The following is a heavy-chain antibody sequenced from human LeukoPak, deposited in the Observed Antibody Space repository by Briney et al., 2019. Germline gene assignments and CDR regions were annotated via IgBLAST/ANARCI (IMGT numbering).Heavy chain of an antibody. V-gene: IGHV4-34*01. CDR1: GGSFSGYY. D-gene: IGHD5-24*01. Sequence: PSETLSLTCAVYGGSFSGYYWSWIRQPPGKGLEWIEEINHSGSTNYNPSLKSRVTISVDTSKNQFSLKLSSVTAADTAVYYCARGRRGWLQLRAAFDIWGQGTMVTVSS. CDR2: INHSGST. J-gene: IGHJ3*02. CDR3: ARGRRGWLQLRAAFDI.